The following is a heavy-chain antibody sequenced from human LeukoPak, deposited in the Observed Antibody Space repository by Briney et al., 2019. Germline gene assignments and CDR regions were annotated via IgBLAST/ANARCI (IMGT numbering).Heavy chain of an antibody. Sequence: GASVKVSRKASGYTFTSYGISWVRQAPGQGLEWMGWISAYNGNTNYAQKLQGRVTMTTDTSTSTAYMELRSLRSDDTAVYYCASSVSSGYYPENWFDPWGQGTLVTVSS. CDR1: GYTFTSYG. D-gene: IGHD3-22*01. J-gene: IGHJ5*02. CDR2: ISAYNGNT. CDR3: ASSVSSGYYPENWFDP. V-gene: IGHV1-18*01.